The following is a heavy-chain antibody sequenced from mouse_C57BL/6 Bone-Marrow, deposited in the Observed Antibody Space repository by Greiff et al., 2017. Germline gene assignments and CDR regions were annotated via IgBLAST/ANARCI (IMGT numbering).Heavy chain of an antibody. CDR1: GYTFTSYW. Sequence: QVQLQQPGAELVMPGASVKMSCKASGYTFTSYWMHWVKQRPGQGLEWIGEIDPSDSYTNYNQKFKGKSTLTVDKSSSTAYMQLSSLTSEDSAVYYCARWITTVEEHYFDYWGQGTTLTVSS. D-gene: IGHD1-1*01. CDR3: ARWITTVEEHYFDY. J-gene: IGHJ2*01. CDR2: IDPSDSYT. V-gene: IGHV1-69*01.